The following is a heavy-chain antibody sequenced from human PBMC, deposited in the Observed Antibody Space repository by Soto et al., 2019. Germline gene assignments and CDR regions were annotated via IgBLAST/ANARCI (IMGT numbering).Heavy chain of an antibody. D-gene: IGHD2-2*01. J-gene: IGHJ6*02. Sequence: SVKVSCKASGYTFTIYGINWVRQAPGQGLEWMGGIIPRSATSNYAQKFQGRVTITADESTSTAYMELSSLRSEDTAVYYCAREGLVLVPTTVNSDYYYYAMDVWGQGTTVTVSS. CDR1: GYTFTIYG. CDR2: IIPRSATS. CDR3: AREGLVLVPTTVNSDYYYYAMDV. V-gene: IGHV1-69*13.